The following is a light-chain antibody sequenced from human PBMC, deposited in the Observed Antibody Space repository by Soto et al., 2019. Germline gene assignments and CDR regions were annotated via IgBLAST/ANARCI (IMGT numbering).Light chain of an antibody. CDR3: QAWDSSTAV. CDR1: KLGDKY. CDR2: QDS. Sequence: SYELTQPPSVSVSPGQTASLTCSGDKLGDKYARWYQQKPGQSPVLVIYQDSKRPSGIPERFSGSNSGNTATLTISGTQAMDEADYYCQAWDSSTAVFGTGTKLTVL. V-gene: IGLV3-1*01. J-gene: IGLJ1*01.